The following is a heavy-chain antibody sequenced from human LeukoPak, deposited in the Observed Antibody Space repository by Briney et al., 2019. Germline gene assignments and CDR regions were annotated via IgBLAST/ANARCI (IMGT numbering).Heavy chain of an antibody. V-gene: IGHV3-48*04. CDR2: ISSTSSAI. CDR1: GFTFSDYS. CDR3: ARVIGSYGDSAY. J-gene: IGHJ4*02. Sequence: GSLRLSCAASGFTFSDYSMNWVRQAPGKGLEWVSYISSTSSAIYYADSVKGRFTISRDNAKNSLYLQMNSLRAEDTAVYYCARVIGSYGDSAYWGQGTLVTVSS. D-gene: IGHD1-26*01.